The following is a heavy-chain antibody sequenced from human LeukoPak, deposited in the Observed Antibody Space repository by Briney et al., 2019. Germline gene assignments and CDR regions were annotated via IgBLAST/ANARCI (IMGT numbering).Heavy chain of an antibody. CDR3: ARGRPWYSSSWYPFDY. CDR2: INHSGST. Sequence: SETLSLTCAVYGGSFSGYYWSWLRQPPGKGLEWIGEINHSGSTNYNPSLKSRVTISVDTSKNQFSLKLSSVTAADTAVYYCARGRPWYSSSWYPFDYWGQGTLVTVSS. V-gene: IGHV4-34*01. D-gene: IGHD6-13*01. J-gene: IGHJ4*02. CDR1: GGSFSGYY.